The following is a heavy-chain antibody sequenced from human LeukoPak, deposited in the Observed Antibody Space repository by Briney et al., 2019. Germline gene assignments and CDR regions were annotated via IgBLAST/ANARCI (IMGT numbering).Heavy chain of an antibody. CDR1: GFTFSSYA. D-gene: IGHD3/OR15-3a*01. CDR3: ARDFGGLSYYFDY. J-gene: IGHJ4*02. CDR2: IGGSGCST. Sequence: PGGPLRLSCAACGFTFSSYAMSWVRQAPGEGRVWGSAIGGSGCSTYYADSVKGRFTISRDNSKNTLYLQMNSLRAEDTAVYYCARDFGGLSYYFDYWGQGTLVTVSS. V-gene: IGHV3-23*01.